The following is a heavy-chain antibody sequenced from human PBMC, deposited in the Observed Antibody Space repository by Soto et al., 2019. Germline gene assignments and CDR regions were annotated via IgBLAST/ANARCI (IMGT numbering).Heavy chain of an antibody. V-gene: IGHV3-66*01. CDR3: VRSRFVALGVTLVDY. D-gene: IGHD3-16*01. J-gene: IGHJ4*02. CDR1: GFTASNNY. Sequence: EVQLVESGGGLVQPGGSLRLSCAASGFTASNNYINWVRQAPGKGLEWVSIIYSGGSTYYADSVKGRFTISRDNSKNTLYLKRTSLRAEDTAVYYCVRSRFVALGVTLVDYWGQGTLVTVSS. CDR2: IYSGGST.